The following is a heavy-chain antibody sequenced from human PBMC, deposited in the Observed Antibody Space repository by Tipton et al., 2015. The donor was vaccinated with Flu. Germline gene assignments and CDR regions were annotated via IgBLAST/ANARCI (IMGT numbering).Heavy chain of an antibody. V-gene: IGHV4-39*01. CDR3: ARLSYYDVDLKNFYFDD. Sequence: TLSLTCTVSSGSISIINYFCAWIRQPPGKGLELIGSIYPSGTTYYNPSLKSRVTISVDTSKNQFSLKLRSVTAADTAVYYCARLSYYDVDLKNFYFDDWGQGTLVTVSS. D-gene: IGHD3-10*02. CDR2: IYPSGTT. CDR1: SGSISIINYF. J-gene: IGHJ4*02.